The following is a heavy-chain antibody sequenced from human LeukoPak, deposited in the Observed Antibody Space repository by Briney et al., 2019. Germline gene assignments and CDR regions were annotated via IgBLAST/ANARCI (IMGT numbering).Heavy chain of an antibody. CDR3: ARDPGGYGPDY. Sequence: SETLSLTCTVSGGSISSYYWSWIRQPPGKGLEWIGYIYYSGSTYYSPSLRSRVTISIDTSKNQFSLKVSSVTAADTAVYFCARDPGGYGPDYWGQGTLVTVSS. D-gene: IGHD5-12*01. J-gene: IGHJ4*02. CDR2: IYYSGST. V-gene: IGHV4-59*12. CDR1: GGSISSYY.